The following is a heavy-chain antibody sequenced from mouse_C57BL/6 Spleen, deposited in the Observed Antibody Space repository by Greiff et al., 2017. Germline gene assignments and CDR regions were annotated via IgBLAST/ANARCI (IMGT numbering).Heavy chain of an antibody. CDR3: ARHGDYEGFAY. Sequence: DVMLVESGGDLVKPGGSLKLSCAASGFTFSSYGMSWVRQTPDKRLEWVATISSGGSYTYYPDSVKGRFTISRDNAKNTLYLQMSSLKSEDTAMYYCARHGDYEGFAYWGQGTLVTVSA. D-gene: IGHD2-4*01. J-gene: IGHJ3*01. CDR1: GFTFSSYG. CDR2: ISSGGSYT. V-gene: IGHV5-6*02.